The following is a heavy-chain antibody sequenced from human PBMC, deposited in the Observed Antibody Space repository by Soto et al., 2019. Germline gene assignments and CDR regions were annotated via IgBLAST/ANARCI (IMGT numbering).Heavy chain of an antibody. Sequence: PGGSLRLSCAASGFSFSSYWMHWVRQAPGKGLVWVSRINNDGSITSHADSVKGRFTISRDNAKNTLYLQMNSLRAEDTAVYYCARDSIVEAGDLDYWGQGTRVTVSS. CDR1: GFSFSSYW. CDR2: INNDGSIT. D-gene: IGHD1-26*01. J-gene: IGHJ4*02. CDR3: ARDSIVEAGDLDY. V-gene: IGHV3-74*01.